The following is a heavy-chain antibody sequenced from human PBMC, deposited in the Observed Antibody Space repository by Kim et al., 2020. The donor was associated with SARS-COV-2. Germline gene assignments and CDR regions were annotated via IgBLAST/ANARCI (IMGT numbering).Heavy chain of an antibody. CDR2: IIPILGIA. V-gene: IGHV1-69*04. D-gene: IGHD1-1*01. CDR3: ARERATTGTESDY. Sequence: SVKVSCKASGGTFSSYAISWVRQAPGQGLEWMGRIIPILGIANYAQKFQGRVTITADKSTSTAYMELSSLRSEDTAVYYCARERATTGTESDYWGQGTLVTVSS. CDR1: GGTFSSYA. J-gene: IGHJ4*02.